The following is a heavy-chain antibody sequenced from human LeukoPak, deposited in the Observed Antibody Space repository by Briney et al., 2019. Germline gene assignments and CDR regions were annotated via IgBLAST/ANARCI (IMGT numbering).Heavy chain of an antibody. Sequence: PSETLSLTCTVSGGSISSYYWSWIRQPPGKGLEWIGYIYYSGSTNYNPSLKSRVTISVDASKNQFSLKLSSVTAADTAVYYCARHVKAVAGPANAFDIWGQGTMVTVSS. V-gene: IGHV4-59*08. CDR2: IYYSGST. CDR3: ARHVKAVAGPANAFDI. D-gene: IGHD6-19*01. CDR1: GGSISSYY. J-gene: IGHJ3*02.